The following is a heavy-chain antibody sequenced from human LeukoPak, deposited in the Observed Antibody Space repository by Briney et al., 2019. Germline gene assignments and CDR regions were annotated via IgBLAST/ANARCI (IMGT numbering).Heavy chain of an antibody. CDR3: ARERKDDSSGKALQYLDY. Sequence: GGSLRLSCSASGFTFSSYDMHWVRQVTGKGLEWVSAIDTVGDTYYPGSVKGRFIISRENAKNSFYLQLNSLRAGDTAVYYCARERKDDSSGKALQYLDYWGQGTLVTVSS. V-gene: IGHV3-13*04. D-gene: IGHD3-22*01. CDR1: GFTFSSYD. CDR2: IDTVGDT. J-gene: IGHJ4*02.